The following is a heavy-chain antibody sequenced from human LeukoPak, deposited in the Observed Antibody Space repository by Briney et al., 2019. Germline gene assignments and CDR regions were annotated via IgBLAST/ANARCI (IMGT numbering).Heavy chain of an antibody. CDR1: GFTFSSYD. J-gene: IGHJ4*02. Sequence: SGGSLRLSCAASGFTFSSYDMHWVRQATGKGLEWVSSIDTAGDTYSPDSVKGRFTISRENAKNSLYLQMNSLRAGDTAIYYCAKGGWVLTDYYGSFDYWGQGTLVTVSS. CDR2: IDTAGDT. V-gene: IGHV3-13*01. D-gene: IGHD3-9*01. CDR3: AKGGWVLTDYYGSFDY.